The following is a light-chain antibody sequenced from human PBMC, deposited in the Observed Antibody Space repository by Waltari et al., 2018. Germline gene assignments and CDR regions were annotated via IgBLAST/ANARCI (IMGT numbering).Light chain of an antibody. CDR2: DAS. V-gene: IGKV3-11*01. CDR3: QQRSNWPPLT. Sequence: EIVLTQSPAPLSLSPGARATLSCRARQSVSSYLAWYQQKPGQTPRLLIYDASNRATGIPARFSVSGYGTDFTLTISSIEPEDFAVYYCQQRSNWPPLTFGGGTKVEIK. CDR1: QSVSSY. J-gene: IGKJ4*01.